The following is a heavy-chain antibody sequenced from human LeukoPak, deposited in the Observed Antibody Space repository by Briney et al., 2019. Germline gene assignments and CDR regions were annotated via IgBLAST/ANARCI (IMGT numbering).Heavy chain of an antibody. CDR1: GFTFSSYG. Sequence: GGSLRLSCAASGFTFSSYGMHWVRQAPGKGLEWVAVISYDGSNKYYADSVKGRFTISRDNSKNTLYLQINSLRAEDTAVYYYATSTYSSSWYWVTSAFDIWGQGTMVTVSS. V-gene: IGHV3-30*03. J-gene: IGHJ3*02. CDR2: ISYDGSNK. D-gene: IGHD6-13*01. CDR3: ATSTYSSSWYWVTSAFDI.